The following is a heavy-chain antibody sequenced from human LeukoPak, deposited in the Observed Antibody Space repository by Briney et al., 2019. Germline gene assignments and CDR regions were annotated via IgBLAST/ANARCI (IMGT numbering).Heavy chain of an antibody. CDR1: GGSISSYY. D-gene: IGHD5-12*01. V-gene: IGHV4-4*07. CDR2: IYTSGST. CDR3: AREGPLWPLGSSSVADV. Sequence: SETLSLTCAVSGGSISSYYWSWIRQPAGKGLEWIGRIYTSGSTNYNPSLKSRVTMSVDTSKNQFSLKLSSVTAADTAVYYCAREGPLWPLGSSSVADVWGQGTTVTVSS. J-gene: IGHJ6*02.